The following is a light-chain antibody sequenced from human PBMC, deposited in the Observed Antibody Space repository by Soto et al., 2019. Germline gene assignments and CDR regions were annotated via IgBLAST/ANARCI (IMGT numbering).Light chain of an antibody. CDR1: QNIRNY. J-gene: IGKJ1*01. Sequence: EIQMTQSPSSLSASVGDRVTITCRASQNIRNYLVWYQQKAGKAPNLLIYAASGLQGGHPSRFSGSRSGTDFTLTISSLQTDVFATSYCQRNYSIPLSFGQGTKVDI. CDR2: AAS. V-gene: IGKV1-39*01. CDR3: QRNYSIPLS.